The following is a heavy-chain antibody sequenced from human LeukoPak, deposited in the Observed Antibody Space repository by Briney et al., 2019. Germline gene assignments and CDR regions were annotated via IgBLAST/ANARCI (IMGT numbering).Heavy chain of an antibody. CDR1: GFIFRNFA. CDR2: VHGRT. D-gene: IGHD5-24*01. V-gene: IGHV3-23*01. J-gene: IGHJ4*02. CDR3: AKDRTGDGYNSI. Sequence: GGSLRLSCAASGFIFRNFAMSWVRQAPGKGLEWVSTVHGRTYYADSVKGRFTISRDDSRSTLYLQMDNLRAEDTAVYYCAKDRTGDGYNSIWGQGTLVTVSS.